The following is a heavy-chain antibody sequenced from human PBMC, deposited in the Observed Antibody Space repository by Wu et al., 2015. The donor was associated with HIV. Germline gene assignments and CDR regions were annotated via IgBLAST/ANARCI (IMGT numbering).Heavy chain of an antibody. D-gene: IGHD3-10*01. J-gene: IGHJ4*02. CDR2: ISAYNGNT. CDR3: ARYYYGSGSYGY. Sequence: QVHLVQFGGEVKKPGSSVKVTCKASGDGFTSYAVSWVRQAPGQGLEWMGWISAYNGNTNYAQKLQGRVTMTTDTSTSTAYMELRSLRSDDTAVYYCARYYYGSGSYGYWGQGNAGHRLL. V-gene: IGHV1-18*01. CDR1: GDGFTSYA.